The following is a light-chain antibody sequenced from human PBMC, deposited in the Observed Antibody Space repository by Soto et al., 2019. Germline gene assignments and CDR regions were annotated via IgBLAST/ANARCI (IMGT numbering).Light chain of an antibody. CDR2: AAS. Sequence: DIQMTQSPSSLSASVGDRVTITCRASQGISNFLNWYQQKPGRAPKLLIFAASNLQSGVPSRFSGSGSGTDFTLTITSLQPEDFATYCCQQSSSTPPWTFGQGTKVDIK. J-gene: IGKJ1*01. CDR1: QGISNF. V-gene: IGKV1-39*01. CDR3: QQSSSTPPWT.